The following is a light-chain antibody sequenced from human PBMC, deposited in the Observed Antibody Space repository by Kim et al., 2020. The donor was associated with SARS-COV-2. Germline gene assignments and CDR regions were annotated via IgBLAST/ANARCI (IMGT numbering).Light chain of an antibody. CDR1: QSVNSNY. V-gene: IGKV3-11*01. Sequence: GERAILSCRASQSVNSNYLAWYQQKPGQAPRLLIYDASNRATGVPARFSGSGSGTDFTLTISSLQSEDFAVYYCQQRSNWPPALTFGGGTKVDIK. J-gene: IGKJ4*01. CDR3: QQRSNWPPALT. CDR2: DAS.